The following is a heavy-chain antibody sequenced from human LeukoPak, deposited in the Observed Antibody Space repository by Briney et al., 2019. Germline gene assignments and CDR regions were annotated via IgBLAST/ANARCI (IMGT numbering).Heavy chain of an antibody. D-gene: IGHD3-22*01. CDR3: ARDPTRRFYYYDSSGMFDY. CDR1: GFTFSSYW. J-gene: IGHJ4*02. CDR2: INSDGSST. V-gene: IGHV3-74*01. Sequence: GGSLRLSCAASGFTFSSYWMHWVRQAAGKGLVWVSRINSDGSSTSYADSVKGRFTISRDNAKNTLYLQMNSLRAEDTAVYYCARDPTRRFYYYDSSGMFDYWGQGTLVTVSS.